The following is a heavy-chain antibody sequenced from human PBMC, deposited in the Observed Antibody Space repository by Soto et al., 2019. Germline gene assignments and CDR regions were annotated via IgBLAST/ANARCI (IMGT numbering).Heavy chain of an antibody. D-gene: IGHD3-10*01. CDR1: GFPFNSYA. J-gene: IGHJ5*02. CDR2: ISATGDTT. CDR3: AKDLGVATVRAIMLS. V-gene: IGHV3-23*01. Sequence: EVQLLESGGGLVQPGGSLRISCAASGFPFNSYAMNWVRQAPGKGLEWGSGISATGDTTYHADSVKGRFTVSRDNPNNTLSLQLSSLSAADTAVYDCAKDLGVATVRAIMLSCGTGPLVTVSS.